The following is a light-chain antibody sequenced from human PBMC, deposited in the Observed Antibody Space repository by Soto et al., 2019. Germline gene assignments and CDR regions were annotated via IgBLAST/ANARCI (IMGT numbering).Light chain of an antibody. CDR2: GND. J-gene: IGLJ2*01. Sequence: QSVLTQPPSASGTPGQRVTISCSGGSSNIGVNTLNWYQHLPGTAPTVLIYGNDKRPSGFPDRFSGSKSGTSASLAISGLQSEDEADYYCAAWDDSLNGAVFGGGTKLTVL. CDR1: SSNIGVNT. CDR3: AAWDDSLNGAV. V-gene: IGLV1-44*01.